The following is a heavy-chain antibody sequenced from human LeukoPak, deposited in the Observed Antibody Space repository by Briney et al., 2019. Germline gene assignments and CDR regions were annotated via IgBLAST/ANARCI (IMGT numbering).Heavy chain of an antibody. CDR1: GYTFTGYY. Sequence: ASVKVSCKASGYTFTGYYMHWVRPAPGKGLEWMGWIDPDSGGTNYAQKFQGRVTMTTDTSMSTAYMELSRLTSDDTAVYYCARAGGRSWFDPWGQGTLVTVSS. J-gene: IGHJ5*02. CDR3: ARAGGRSWFDP. CDR2: IDPDSGGT. V-gene: IGHV1-2*02.